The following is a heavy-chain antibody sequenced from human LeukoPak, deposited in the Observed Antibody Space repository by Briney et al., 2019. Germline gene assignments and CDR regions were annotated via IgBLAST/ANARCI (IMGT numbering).Heavy chain of an antibody. CDR3: ARSPYSSAPGDDALDN. CDR1: GFTFSSYS. J-gene: IGHJ3*02. D-gene: IGHD6-25*01. CDR2: ISSSSSYI. V-gene: IGHV3-21*01. Sequence: GGSLRLSCAASGFTFSSYSMNWVRQAPGKGLEWVSSISSSSSYIYYADSVKGRFTISRDNAKNSLYLQMNSLRAEDTAVYYCARSPYSSAPGDDALDNCGQGTMVTGSS.